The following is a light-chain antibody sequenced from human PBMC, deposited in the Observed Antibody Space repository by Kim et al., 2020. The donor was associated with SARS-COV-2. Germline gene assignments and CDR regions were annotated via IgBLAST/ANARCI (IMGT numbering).Light chain of an antibody. J-gene: IGKJ2*02. CDR1: QCSSSY. CDR2: DAY. Sequence: GDRVTISRRARQCSSSYVNLYQQNTGKATTLLIYDAYSLQSGVTTRFSGCGSGTDFTLTISSLLSEDCATYYCQQSYSTPRTFGQGNKL. CDR3: QQSYSTPRT. V-gene: IGKV1-39*01.